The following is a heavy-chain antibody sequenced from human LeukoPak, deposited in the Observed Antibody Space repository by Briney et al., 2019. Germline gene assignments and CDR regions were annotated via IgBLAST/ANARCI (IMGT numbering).Heavy chain of an antibody. J-gene: IGHJ4*02. Sequence: GGSLRLSCAASGFPFSAYWMHCVPRAPGRGLVWVSRINNDGSNIIYADSVKGRFTISRDNAKNTLYLQMNSLRAEDTAVYYCARTDWYHNDYWGQGTPVTVSS. D-gene: IGHD3-9*01. CDR2: INNDGSNI. CDR1: GFPFSAYW. V-gene: IGHV3-74*01. CDR3: ARTDWYHNDY.